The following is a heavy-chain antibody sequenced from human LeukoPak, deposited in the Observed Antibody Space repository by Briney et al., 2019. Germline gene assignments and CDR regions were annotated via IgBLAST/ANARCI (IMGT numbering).Heavy chain of an antibody. CDR3: ARDLPCFDS. V-gene: IGHV3-48*03. CDR1: GFTFRSYE. J-gene: IGHJ5*01. CDR2: ISGSGSTI. Sequence: GGSLRLSCAASGFTFRSYEMNWVRQAPGKGLEWVSQISGSGSTIHYAESVKGRFTISRDNAKNSLYLEMHSLRAEDTAVYYCARDLPCFDSWGQGTLVTVSS.